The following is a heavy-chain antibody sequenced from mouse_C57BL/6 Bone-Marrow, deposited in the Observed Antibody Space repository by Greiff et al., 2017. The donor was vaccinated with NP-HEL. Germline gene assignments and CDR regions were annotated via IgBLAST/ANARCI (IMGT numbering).Heavy chain of an antibody. CDR3: ARSLYGYDRTWFAY. CDR2: IDPSDSYT. Sequence: QVQLQQPGAELVMPGASVKLSCKASGYTFTSYWMHWVKQRPGQGLEWIGEIDPSDSYTNYNKKFKGKSTLTVDKSSSTAYMQLSSLTSEDSAVYYCARSLYGYDRTWFAYWGQGTLVTVSA. CDR1: GYTFTSYW. V-gene: IGHV1-69*01. D-gene: IGHD2-2*01. J-gene: IGHJ3*01.